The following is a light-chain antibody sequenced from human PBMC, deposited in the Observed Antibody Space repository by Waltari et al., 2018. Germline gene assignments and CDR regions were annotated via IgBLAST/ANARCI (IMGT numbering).Light chain of an antibody. CDR2: DDR. Sequence: YLLTQPPSVSVAPGTTARLTCGGNNSGGKSVHWYQQKPGQAPVLVILDDRDRPSGIPERFSGSNSGNTATLTISRVEAGDEADFYCQVWDTSSDVVFGGGTKLTVL. CDR1: NSGGKS. CDR3: QVWDTSSDVV. J-gene: IGLJ2*01. V-gene: IGLV3-21*04.